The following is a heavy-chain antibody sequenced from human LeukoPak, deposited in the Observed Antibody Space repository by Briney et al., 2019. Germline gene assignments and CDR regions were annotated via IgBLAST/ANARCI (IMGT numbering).Heavy chain of an antibody. V-gene: IGHV4-31*03. J-gene: IGHJ4*02. CDR1: GGSISIGGYY. Sequence: PSETLSLTCTASGGSISIGGYYWSWIRQHPGKGLEWIGYIYYSGSTYYNPSLKSRVTISVDTSKNQFSLKLSSVTAADTAVYYCARGITTVTTHFDYWGQGTLVTVSS. D-gene: IGHD4-17*01. CDR2: IYYSGST. CDR3: ARGITTVTTHFDY.